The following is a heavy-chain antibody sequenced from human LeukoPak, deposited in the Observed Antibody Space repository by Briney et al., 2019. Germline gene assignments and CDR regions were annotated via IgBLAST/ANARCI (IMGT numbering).Heavy chain of an antibody. CDR1: GFTFSDYN. D-gene: IGHD6-19*01. CDR2: ITGSGSTI. CDR3: ARPTSSGWYSH. J-gene: IGHJ4*03. V-gene: IGHV3-48*01. Sequence: PGGSLRLSCAASGFTFSDYNMNWVRQAPGKGLEWVSYITGSGSTIFYADSVKGRFTISRDNVKNSLYLQMNSLRAEDPAVYYCARPTSSGWYSHWGQGTVVTVSS.